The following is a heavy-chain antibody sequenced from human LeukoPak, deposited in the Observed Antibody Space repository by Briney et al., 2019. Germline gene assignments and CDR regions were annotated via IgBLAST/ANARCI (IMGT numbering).Heavy chain of an antibody. CDR3: ARDLSGY. V-gene: IGHV3-33*01. J-gene: IGHJ4*02. CDR2: IWYDGSNK. D-gene: IGHD3-3*02. Sequence: PGGSLRLSCAASGFTFSSYGMHWVRQAPGKGLEWVAVIWYDGSNKYYADPVKGRFTISRNNSKNTLYLQMNSLRAEDTAVYYCARDLSGYWGQGTLVTVSS. CDR1: GFTFSSYG.